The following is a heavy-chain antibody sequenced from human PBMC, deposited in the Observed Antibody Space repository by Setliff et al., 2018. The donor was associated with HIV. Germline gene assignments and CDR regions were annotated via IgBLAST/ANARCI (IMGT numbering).Heavy chain of an antibody. CDR3: ATEGRENLALFDH. J-gene: IGHJ4*02. Sequence: PSQTLSLTCNVSGLSMRAHHWSWVRLPPGKTLEWLGYILYSGNSNYNPSFKNRVTISLNEAKRQFSLDLKSVTSADTAVYYCATEGRENLALFDHWGLGTLVTVSS. CDR2: ILYSGNS. V-gene: IGHV4-59*11. CDR1: GLSMRAHH.